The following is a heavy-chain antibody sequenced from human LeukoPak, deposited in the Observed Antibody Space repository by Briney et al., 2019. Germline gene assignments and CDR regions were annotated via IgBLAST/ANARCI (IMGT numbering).Heavy chain of an antibody. CDR2: INWNGDST. CDR3: ARDNYGGNILPNAFDI. J-gene: IGHJ3*02. CDR1: GFTFSTFW. Sequence: GGSLRLSCAASGFTFSTFWMHWVRQAPGKGLEWVSNINWNGDSTGYADSVKGRFTISRDNAKNSLYLQMNSLRAEDTAVYYCARDNYGGNILPNAFDIWGQGTMVTVSS. D-gene: IGHD4-23*01. V-gene: IGHV3-20*04.